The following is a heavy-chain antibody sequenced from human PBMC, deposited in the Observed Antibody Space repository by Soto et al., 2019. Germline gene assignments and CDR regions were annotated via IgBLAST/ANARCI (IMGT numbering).Heavy chain of an antibody. CDR3: ATGSYYTIYNWFDP. CDR2: IYYSGST. CDR1: GGSISSSSYY. Sequence: SETLSLTCTVSGGSISSSSYYWGWIRQPPGKGLEWIGSIYYSGSTYYNPSLKSRVTISVDTSKNQFSLKLSSVTAADTAVYYCATGSYYTIYNWFDPWGQGTLVTVSS. J-gene: IGHJ5*02. V-gene: IGHV4-39*01. D-gene: IGHD3-10*01.